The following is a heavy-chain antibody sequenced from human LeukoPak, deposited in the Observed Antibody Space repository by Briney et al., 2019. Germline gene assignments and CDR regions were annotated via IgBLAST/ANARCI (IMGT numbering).Heavy chain of an antibody. Sequence: GSLRLSCAASGFTFSNYAMTWVRQAPGKGLEWVSAISGSGSSTYYADSVKGRFTISRDNSKNTLYLQMNSLRAEDTAVYYCAKGGSTSGADYWGQGTLVTVSS. J-gene: IGHJ4*02. V-gene: IGHV3-23*01. CDR3: AKGGSTSGADY. D-gene: IGHD1-26*01. CDR1: GFTFSNYA. CDR2: ISGSGSST.